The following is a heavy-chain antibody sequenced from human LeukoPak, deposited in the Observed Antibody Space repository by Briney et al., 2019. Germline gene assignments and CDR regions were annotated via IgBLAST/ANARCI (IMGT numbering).Heavy chain of an antibody. J-gene: IGHJ4*02. V-gene: IGHV3-23*01. CDR3: AEPEGGYYDIRPD. D-gene: IGHD3-22*01. CDR1: GFTFSSYA. Sequence: GRSLRLSCAASGFTFSSYAMSWVRQAPGKGLEWVSAISGSGGSTYYADSVKGRFTISRDNSKNTLYLQMNSLRAEDTAVYYCAEPEGGYYDIRPDWGQGTLVTVSS. CDR2: ISGSGGST.